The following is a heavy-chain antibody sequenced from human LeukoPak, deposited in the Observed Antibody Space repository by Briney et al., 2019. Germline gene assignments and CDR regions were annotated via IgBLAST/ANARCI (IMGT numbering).Heavy chain of an antibody. J-gene: IGHJ5*02. D-gene: IGHD3-10*01. CDR1: GFTFSSYS. CDR3: ARGDGHGSGIYSKPPFNA. CDR2: ISSSSSDI. V-gene: IGHV3-21*01. Sequence: GGSLRLSCAASGFTFSSYSMSWVRQAPGKGLQWVSSISSSSSDIYDADSVKGRFTISRDNAKNSLYLQMNSLRAEDTAVYYCARGDGHGSGIYSKPPFNAWGQGTLVTVSS.